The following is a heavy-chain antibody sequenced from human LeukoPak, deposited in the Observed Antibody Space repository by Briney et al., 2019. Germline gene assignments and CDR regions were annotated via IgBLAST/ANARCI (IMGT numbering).Heavy chain of an antibody. CDR3: ARDREAARPGWFDP. V-gene: IGHV1-18*01. J-gene: IGHJ5*02. CDR1: GYTFRTYG. CDR2: ISVYNGNT. D-gene: IGHD6-25*01. Sequence: ASVKVSCKASGYTFRTYGINWVRQAPGQGLEWMGWISVYNGNTDYAQKFQGRVTMTTDTSTSTAYMELRTLRFDDTAVYCCARDREAARPGWFDPWGQGTLVTVSS.